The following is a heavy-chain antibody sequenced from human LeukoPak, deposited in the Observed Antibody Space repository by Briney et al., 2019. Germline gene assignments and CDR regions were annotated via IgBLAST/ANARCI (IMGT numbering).Heavy chain of an antibody. D-gene: IGHD3-22*01. CDR1: GFTFSSFA. CDR2: ISASGGST. J-gene: IGHJ3*02. V-gene: IGHV3-23*01. Sequence: GGSLRLSCAASGFTFSSFASSWVRQAPGKGLEWVSGISASGGSTYYADSVKGRFTISRDNSKNTLYLQMNSLRAEDTAVYYCAKGFYDNSASGVFDIWGQGTMVTVSS. CDR3: AKGFYDNSASGVFDI.